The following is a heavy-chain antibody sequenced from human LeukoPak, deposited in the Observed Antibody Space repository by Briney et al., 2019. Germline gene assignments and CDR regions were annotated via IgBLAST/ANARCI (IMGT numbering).Heavy chain of an antibody. D-gene: IGHD6-13*01. J-gene: IGHJ4*02. Sequence: GGSLRLSCAASGFTFSSYSMNWVRQAPGKGLEWVSSISSSSSYIYYADSVKGRFTISRDNAKNSLYPQMNSLRAEDTAVYYCARAIPSSRGYFDYWGQGTLVTVSS. CDR2: ISSSSSYI. CDR3: ARAIPSSRGYFDY. V-gene: IGHV3-21*01. CDR1: GFTFSSYS.